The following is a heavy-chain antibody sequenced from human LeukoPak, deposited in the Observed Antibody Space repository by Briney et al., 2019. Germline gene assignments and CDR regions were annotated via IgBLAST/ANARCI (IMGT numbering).Heavy chain of an antibody. J-gene: IGHJ4*02. CDR1: GGSISSYY. CDR3: AREGSMTARPFVSIDY. V-gene: IGHV4-4*07. CDR2: IYTSGST. Sequence: SETLSLTCTVSGGSISSYYWSWIRQPAGKGLERIGRIYTSGSTNYNPSLNSRVTMSVDTSKTQFSLKLTSVTAADTAVYYWAREGSMTARPFVSIDYWGQGTLVTVSS. D-gene: IGHD6-6*01.